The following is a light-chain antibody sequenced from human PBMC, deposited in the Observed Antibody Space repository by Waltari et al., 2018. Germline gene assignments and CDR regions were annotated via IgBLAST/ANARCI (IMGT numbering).Light chain of an antibody. CDR2: DVN. V-gene: IGLV2-14*03. CDR3: ASYTSAMTRI. CDR1: SSEVGRYDY. Sequence: QSALTQPASLSGSPGQSITISCTGTSSEVGRYDYVSWYQQHPGTAPKLLIYDVNNRHSGVSDRFSGSKSDNTASLTISGLQAEDEADYYCASYTSAMTRIFGGGTKVTV. J-gene: IGLJ2*01.